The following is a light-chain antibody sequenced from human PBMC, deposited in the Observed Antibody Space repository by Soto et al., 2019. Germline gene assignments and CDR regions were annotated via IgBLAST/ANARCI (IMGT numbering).Light chain of an antibody. CDR3: SDHQT. J-gene: IGKJ1*01. Sequence: DIQMTQSPSSLSASVGDRVTITCRASQGISNYLAWYQQKPGKVPKLLIYAASTLQSGVPSRFSGSGSGTDFTLCLFFLQPEFVVTYYCSDHQTFGQGTNVEIK. CDR1: QGISNY. CDR2: AAS. V-gene: IGKV1-27*01.